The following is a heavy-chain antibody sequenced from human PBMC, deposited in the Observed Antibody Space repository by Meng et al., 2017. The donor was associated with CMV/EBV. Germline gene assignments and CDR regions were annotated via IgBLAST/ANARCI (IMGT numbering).Heavy chain of an antibody. V-gene: IGHV3-30*02. CDR1: GFTFSSYG. Sequence: GESLKISCAASGFTFSSYGMHWVRQAPGKGLEWVAFIRYDGSNKYYADSVKGRFTISRDNSKNTLYLQMNSLRAEDTAVYYCAKGFQQQLAFDYWGLGTLVTVS. J-gene: IGHJ4*02. D-gene: IGHD6-13*01. CDR3: AKGFQQQLAFDY. CDR2: IRYDGSNK.